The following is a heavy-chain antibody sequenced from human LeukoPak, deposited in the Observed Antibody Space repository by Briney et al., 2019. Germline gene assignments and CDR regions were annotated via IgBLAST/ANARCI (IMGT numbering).Heavy chain of an antibody. J-gene: IGHJ6*02. CDR3: ARVFTSSGYYSAYYYYGMDV. Sequence: SVKVSCKASGGTFSSYAISWVRQAPGQGLEWMGRIIPILGIANYAQKFQGRVTITADKSTSTAYMELSSLRSEDTAVYYCARVFTSSGYYSAYYYYGMDVWGQGTTVTVSS. D-gene: IGHD3-22*01. CDR2: IIPILGIA. V-gene: IGHV1-69*04. CDR1: GGTFSSYA.